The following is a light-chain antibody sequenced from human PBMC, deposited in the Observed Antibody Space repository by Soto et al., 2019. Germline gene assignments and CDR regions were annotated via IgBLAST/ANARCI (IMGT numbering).Light chain of an antibody. CDR1: SSDVGGYNY. J-gene: IGLJ2*01. CDR3: ISYAGSNKPA. Sequence: QAVVTQPPSVSGSPGQSVAISCSGTSSDVGGYNYVSWYQQHPGKAPKLMIYDVNKRPSGVPDRFSGSKSGNTASLTVSGLQAEDEADYYCISYAGSNKPAFGGGTKLTVL. V-gene: IGLV2-8*01. CDR2: DVN.